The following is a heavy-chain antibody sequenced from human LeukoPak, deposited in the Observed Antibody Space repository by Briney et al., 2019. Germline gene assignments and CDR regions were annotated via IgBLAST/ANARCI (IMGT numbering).Heavy chain of an antibody. CDR3: ARSRTTSGWFDP. CDR2: IYSNGNT. V-gene: IGHV4-39*07. D-gene: IGHD4-17*01. CDR1: GGSISSSGHY. Sequence: PSETLSLTCSVSGGSISSSGHYWGWIRQSPEKGLDWIGSIYSNGNTYYNPSVKSRVTISVDTSKNQFSLKLSSVTAADTAVYYCARSRTTSGWFDPWGQGTLVTVSS. J-gene: IGHJ5*02.